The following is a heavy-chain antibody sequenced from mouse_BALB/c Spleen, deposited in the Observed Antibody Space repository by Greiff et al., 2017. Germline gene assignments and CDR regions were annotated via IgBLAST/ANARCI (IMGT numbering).Heavy chain of an antibody. V-gene: IGHV1-63*02. CDR2: IYPGGGYT. Sequence: QVQLQQSGAELVRPGTSVKISCKASGYTFTNYWLGWVKQRPGHGLEWIGDIYPGGGYTNYNEKFKGKATLTADTSSSTAYMQLSSLTSEDSAVYFCARKGNLYAMDYWGQGTSVTVSS. J-gene: IGHJ4*01. CDR3: ARKGNLYAMDY. CDR1: GYTFTNYW.